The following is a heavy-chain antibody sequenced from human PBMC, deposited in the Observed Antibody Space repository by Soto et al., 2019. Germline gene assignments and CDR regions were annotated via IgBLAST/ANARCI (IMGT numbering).Heavy chain of an antibody. CDR1: GGSFGGFY. CDR3: ARPTHTSLWFGESRKNWFYP. CDR2: INHSGST. Sequence: QNLFLTCDDNGGSFGGFYWSWVRQSTLPGLEWIGEINHSGSTNYNPSLKSPVNPSVDTSKNQFSLHLSSVTAADTAVYYCARPTHTSLWFGESRKNWFYPWGQGTLVTVSS. D-gene: IGHD3-10*01. J-gene: IGHJ5*02. V-gene: IGHV4-34*09.